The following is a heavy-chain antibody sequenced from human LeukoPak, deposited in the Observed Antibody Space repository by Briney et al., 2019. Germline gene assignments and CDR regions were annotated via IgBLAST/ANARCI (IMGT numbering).Heavy chain of an antibody. CDR1: GGSISSYY. J-gene: IGHJ4*02. D-gene: IGHD6-19*01. Sequence: SETLFLTCTVSGGSISSYYWGWIRQPRGKGLEWIGYIYYSGSTNYNPSLKSRVTISVDTSKNQFSLKLSSVTAADTAVYYCARAVSGRFDYWGQGTLVTVSS. V-gene: IGHV4-59*13. CDR3: ARAVSGRFDY. CDR2: IYYSGST.